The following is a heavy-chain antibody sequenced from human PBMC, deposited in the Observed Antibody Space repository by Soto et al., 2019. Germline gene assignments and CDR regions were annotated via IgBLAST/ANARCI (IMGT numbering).Heavy chain of an antibody. CDR3: ARGYGAVAGENYFDY. CDR2: VSHSGST. J-gene: IGHJ4*02. Sequence: QVRLQESGPGLVKPSGTLSLTCTVSSGSISSGNWWSLVRQPPGMGLEWIGEVSHSGSTNYNPSLKSRVTISVDKSKNQFSLKLTSVTAADTAVYFCARGYGAVAGENYFDYWGQGTLVTVSS. V-gene: IGHV4-4*02. D-gene: IGHD6-19*01. CDR1: SGSISSGNW.